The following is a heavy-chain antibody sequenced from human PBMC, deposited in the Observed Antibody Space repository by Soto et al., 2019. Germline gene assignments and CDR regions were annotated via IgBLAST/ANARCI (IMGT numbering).Heavy chain of an antibody. J-gene: IGHJ4*02. Sequence: PPETLSLTCTVSGGSISSGGYYWSWIRQHPGKGLEWIGYIYYSGSTYYNPSLKSRVTISVDTSKNQFSLKLSSVTAADTAVYYCARAPAAYSNYAFDYWGQGTLVTVSS. CDR3: ARAPAAYSNYAFDY. CDR2: IYYSGST. V-gene: IGHV4-31*03. D-gene: IGHD4-4*01. CDR1: GGSISSGGYY.